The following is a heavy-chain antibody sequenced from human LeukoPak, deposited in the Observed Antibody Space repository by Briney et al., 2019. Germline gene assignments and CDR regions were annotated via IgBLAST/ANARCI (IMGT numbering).Heavy chain of an antibody. J-gene: IGHJ6*03. D-gene: IGHD4-11*01. CDR2: MNPNSGNT. Sequence: ASVKVSCEASGYTFTSYDINWVRQATGQGLEWMRWMNPNSGNTGYAQKFQGRVTITRNTSIGTAYMELSSLRSEDTAVYYCARRTVTTDWYYYMDVWGKGTTVTVSS. V-gene: IGHV1-8*03. CDR1: GYTFTSYD. CDR3: ARRTVTTDWYYYMDV.